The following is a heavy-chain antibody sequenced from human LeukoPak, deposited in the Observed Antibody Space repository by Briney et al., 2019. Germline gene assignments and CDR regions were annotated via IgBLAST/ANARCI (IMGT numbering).Heavy chain of an antibody. J-gene: IGHJ4*02. V-gene: IGHV4-39*02. CDR2: IYYSGST. Sequence: LSETLPLTCSVSGGSISSSSYYWGWIRQPPGKGLEWIGSIYYSGSTYYNPSLKSRVTISVDTSKNQFSLNLISVTAADTAVYYCVRAYDYWGQGTLVTVSS. CDR1: GGSISSSSYY. CDR3: VRAYDY.